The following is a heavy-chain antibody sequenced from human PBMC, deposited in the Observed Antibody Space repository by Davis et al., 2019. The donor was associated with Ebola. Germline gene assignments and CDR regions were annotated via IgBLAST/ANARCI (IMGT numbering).Heavy chain of an antibody. D-gene: IGHD2-2*01. Sequence: GESLKISCAASGFTFSSYEMNWVRQAPGKGLEWVSYISSSGSTIYYADSVKGRFTISRDNAKNSLYLQMNSLRAEDTAVYYCARGRYCSSTSCPYNWFDPWGQGTLVTVSS. J-gene: IGHJ5*02. V-gene: IGHV3-48*03. CDR3: ARGRYCSSTSCPYNWFDP. CDR2: ISSSGSTI. CDR1: GFTFSSYE.